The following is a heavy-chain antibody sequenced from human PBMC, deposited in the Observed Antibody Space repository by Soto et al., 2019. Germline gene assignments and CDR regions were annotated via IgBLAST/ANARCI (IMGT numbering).Heavy chain of an antibody. CDR1: GYTFTGYY. CDR3: ARCLRGYPYCPRGGFDY. J-gene: IGHJ4*02. V-gene: IGHV1-2*04. D-gene: IGHD5-18*01. CDR2: INPNSGGT. Sequence: QVQLVQSGAEVKKPGASVKVSCKASGYTFTGYYMHWVRQAPGQGLEWMGWINPNSGGTNYAQKFQGWVTMTRDTSRNTADMEVSRLRSDDTAVYYCARCLRGYPYCPRGGFDYWGQGTLVTVSS.